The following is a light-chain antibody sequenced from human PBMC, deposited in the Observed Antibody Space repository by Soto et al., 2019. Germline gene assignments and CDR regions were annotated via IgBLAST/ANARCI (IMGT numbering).Light chain of an antibody. CDR3: QQYGRSGT. CDR2: GAS. Sequence: IVFARSRAALSLYTAARATLCSRDSQSVSNNYLAWYQKKPGQAPRLLIYGASNRATGIQDRFSGRGSGTDFIITISRLEPEDFAVYYCQQYGRSGTFGQGTKVDIK. V-gene: IGKV3-20*01. J-gene: IGKJ1*01. CDR1: QSVSNNY.